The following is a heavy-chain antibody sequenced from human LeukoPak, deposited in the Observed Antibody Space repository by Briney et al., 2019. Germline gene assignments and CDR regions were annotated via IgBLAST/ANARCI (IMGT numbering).Heavy chain of an antibody. CDR3: AARRRYCSSTSCYAVGFGVKDYFDY. CDR1: GGSISSSSYY. Sequence: SETLSLTCTVSGGSISSSSYYWGWIRQPPGKGLEWIGSIYYSGSTYYNPSLKSRVTISVDTSKNQFSLKLSSVTAADTAVYYCAARRRYCSSTSCYAVGFGVKDYFDYWGQGTLVTVSS. CDR2: IYYSGST. V-gene: IGHV4-39*07. J-gene: IGHJ4*02. D-gene: IGHD2-2*01.